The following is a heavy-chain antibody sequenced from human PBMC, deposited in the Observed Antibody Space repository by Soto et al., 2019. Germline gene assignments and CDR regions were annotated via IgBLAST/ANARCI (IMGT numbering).Heavy chain of an antibody. V-gene: IGHV3-48*01. J-gene: IGHJ4*02. D-gene: IGHD3-22*01. CDR2: ISSSSSTI. CDR1: GFTFSSYS. CDR3: ATDSSGYRYYFDY. Sequence: GGSLRLSCAASGFTFSSYSMNWVRQAPGKGLEWVSYISSSSSTIYYADSVKGRFTISRDNAKNSLYLQMNSLRSEDTAVYYCATDSSGYRYYFDYWGQGTLVTVSS.